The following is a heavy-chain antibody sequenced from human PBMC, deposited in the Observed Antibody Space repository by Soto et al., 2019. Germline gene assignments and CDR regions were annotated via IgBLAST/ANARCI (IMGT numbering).Heavy chain of an antibody. CDR3: ASDRGIGAAGS. J-gene: IGHJ4*02. CDR1: GGSITSTNW. D-gene: IGHD6-13*01. CDR2: IYHSGTT. V-gene: IGHV4-4*02. Sequence: SETLSLTCAVSGGSITSTNWWSWVRQPPGKGLEWIGEIYHSGTTNYNPSLKSRVTISVDKSKNQFSLKLTSVTAADTAVYYCASDRGIGAAGSRAQRIPVTGSS.